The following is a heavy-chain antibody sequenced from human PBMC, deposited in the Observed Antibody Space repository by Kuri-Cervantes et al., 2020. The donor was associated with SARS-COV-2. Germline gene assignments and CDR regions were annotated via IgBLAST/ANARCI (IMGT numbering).Heavy chain of an antibody. D-gene: IGHD3-10*01. CDR2: ITSDGDTT. V-gene: IGHV3-64*02. CDR1: GFTFSTYR. Sequence: GESLKISCAASGFTFSTYRMHWIRQAPGKGLEYVSAITSDGDTTFYADSVKGRFTNSRDNSKNTLYLQLGSLRAEDMAVYYCAREPHFGDLDFRGQGTLVTVSS. CDR3: AREPHFGDLDF. J-gene: IGHJ4*02.